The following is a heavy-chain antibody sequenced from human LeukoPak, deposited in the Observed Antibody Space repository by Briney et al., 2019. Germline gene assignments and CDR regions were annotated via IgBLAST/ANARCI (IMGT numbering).Heavy chain of an antibody. D-gene: IGHD1-26*01. V-gene: IGHV4-34*01. Sequence: SETLSLTCAVYGGPFSGYYWSWIRQPPGKGLKWIVEINHSGSANYNPSLKSRVTISVDMSKNQFSLKLSSVTAADTAVYYCARRGVGATTWDVFDIWGQGTLVTVSS. J-gene: IGHJ3*02. CDR2: INHSGSA. CDR3: ARRGVGATTWDVFDI. CDR1: GGPFSGYY.